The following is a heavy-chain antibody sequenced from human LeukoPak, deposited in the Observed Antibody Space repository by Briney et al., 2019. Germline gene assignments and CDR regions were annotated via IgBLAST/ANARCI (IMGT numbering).Heavy chain of an antibody. CDR3: ARRTPPDLSAFDI. Sequence: GASVKVSCKASGGTFSSYAISWVRQAPGQGLEWMGRIIPILGIANYAQKFQGRVTITADKSTSTAYMELSSLRSEDTAVYYCARRTPPDLSAFDIWGQGTMVTVSS. J-gene: IGHJ3*02. CDR2: IIPILGIA. V-gene: IGHV1-69*04. CDR1: GGTFSSYA. D-gene: IGHD1-14*01.